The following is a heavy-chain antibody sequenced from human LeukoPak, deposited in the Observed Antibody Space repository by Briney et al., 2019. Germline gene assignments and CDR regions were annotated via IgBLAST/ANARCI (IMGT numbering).Heavy chain of an antibody. Sequence: GGSLRLSCAASGFTFSDYYMSWIRQAPGKGLEWVSYISSSGSTIYYADSVKGRLTISRDNAKNSLYLQMNSLRAEDTAVYYCARDHSSYSSSSVYYGMDVWGQGTTVTVSS. CDR1: GFTFSDYY. V-gene: IGHV3-11*01. J-gene: IGHJ6*02. CDR3: ARDHSSYSSSSVYYGMDV. CDR2: ISSSGSTI. D-gene: IGHD6-6*01.